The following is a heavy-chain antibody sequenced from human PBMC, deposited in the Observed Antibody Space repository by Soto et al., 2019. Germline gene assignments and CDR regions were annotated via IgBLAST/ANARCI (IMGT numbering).Heavy chain of an antibody. V-gene: IGHV3-30-3*01. D-gene: IGHD2-21*02. J-gene: IGHJ6*02. CDR3: AMTVVVTDYGMDV. CDR2: ISYDGSNK. Sequence: HPGGSLRLSCAASGFTFSSYAMHWVRQAPGKGLEWVAVISYDGSNKYYADSVKGRFTISRDNSKNTLYLQMNSLRAEDTAVYYCAMTVVVTDYGMDVWGQGTTVTVSS. CDR1: GFTFSSYA.